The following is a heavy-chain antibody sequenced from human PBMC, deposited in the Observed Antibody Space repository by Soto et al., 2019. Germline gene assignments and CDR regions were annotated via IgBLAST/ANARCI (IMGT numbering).Heavy chain of an antibody. CDR3: ARDHRGGTDAFDI. CDR2: ISAYNGNT. V-gene: IGHV1-18*01. CDR1: GYTFTSFG. J-gene: IGHJ3*02. Sequence: QVQLVQSGAEVKKPGASVKVSCKASGYTFTSFGISWVRQAPGQGLEWMGWISAYNGNTNYAENLQGSVTMTTVTSTISAYMELRRLRSDHSAVYYCARDHRGGTDAFDILGQGTMVPVSS. D-gene: IGHD2-15*01.